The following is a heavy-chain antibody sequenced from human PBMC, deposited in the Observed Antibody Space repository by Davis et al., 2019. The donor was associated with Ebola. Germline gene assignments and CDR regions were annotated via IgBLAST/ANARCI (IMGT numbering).Heavy chain of an antibody. Sequence: PGGSLRLSCAASGFVFSDFSMNWVRQAPGKGLEWITCITKGSDAIHYADSVKGRFTVSRDNARSSVFLQMRSLRDEDSAVYYCARDRFFAFDFWSQGVHVSVSS. CDR1: GFVFSDFS. CDR3: ARDRFFAFDF. J-gene: IGHJ4*02. V-gene: IGHV3-48*02. CDR2: ITKGSDAI. D-gene: IGHD3/OR15-3a*01.